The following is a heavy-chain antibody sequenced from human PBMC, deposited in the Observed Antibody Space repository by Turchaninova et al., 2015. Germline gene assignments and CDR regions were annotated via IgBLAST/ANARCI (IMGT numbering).Heavy chain of an antibody. CDR1: RGPLHNPNFY. CDR2: IFYSGSS. J-gene: IGHJ4*02. V-gene: IGHV4-39*01. CDR3: ARHGRVPVTGDYDF. D-gene: IGHD6-19*01. Sequence: QMQESGPGLVQPSETLSLPRPAVRGPLHNPNFYWGWFRPPPGEGLAWIGSIFYSGSSYYTPSLKSRVTISVDTSQNQLSLKLSSVPAADTAVYYCARHGRVPVTGDYDFWGQGTLVTVSS.